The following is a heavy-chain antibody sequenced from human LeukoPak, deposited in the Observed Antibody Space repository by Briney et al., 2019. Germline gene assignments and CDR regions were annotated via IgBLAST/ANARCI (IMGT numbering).Heavy chain of an antibody. CDR3: ARGPHSIYDSSGYYLLPRLDY. D-gene: IGHD3-22*01. J-gene: IGHJ4*02. V-gene: IGHV3-33*01. Sequence: GGSLRLSCAASGFTFSSYGMHWVRQAPGKGLEWVAVIWYDGGNKYYADSVKGRFTISRDNSKSTLYLQMNSLRAEDTAVYYCARGPHSIYDSSGYYLLPRLDYWGQGTLVTVSS. CDR2: IWYDGGNK. CDR1: GFTFSSYG.